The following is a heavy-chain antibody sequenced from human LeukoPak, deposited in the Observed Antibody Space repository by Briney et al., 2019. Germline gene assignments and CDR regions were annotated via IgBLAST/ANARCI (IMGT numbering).Heavy chain of an antibody. CDR2: IYYSGDT. CDR1: GGSINSTRYY. J-gene: IGHJ6*03. CDR3: ATVSMTTHYYYCCHMDV. V-gene: IGHV4-39*01. Sequence: SETLSLTCTVSGGSINSTRYYWGWIRQPPGKGLEWIGSIYYSGDTHYNPSLRSRVTISVDTSKNQFSLRLHSMTAADTSFYYCATVSMTTHYYYCCHMDVWAPGTTVTV. D-gene: IGHD4-11*01.